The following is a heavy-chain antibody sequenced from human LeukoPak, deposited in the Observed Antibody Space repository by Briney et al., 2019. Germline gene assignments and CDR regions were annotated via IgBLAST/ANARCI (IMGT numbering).Heavy chain of an antibody. J-gene: IGHJ4*02. CDR2: IYYSGST. Sequence: SETLSLTCTVSGGSISSYYWSWIRQPPGKGLEWIGYIYYSGSTNYNPSLKSRVTISVDTSKNQFSLKLSSVTAADTAVYYCARGVAARRGTFDYWGQGTLVTVSS. CDR1: GGSISSYY. V-gene: IGHV4-59*08. CDR3: ARGVAARRGTFDY. D-gene: IGHD6-13*01.